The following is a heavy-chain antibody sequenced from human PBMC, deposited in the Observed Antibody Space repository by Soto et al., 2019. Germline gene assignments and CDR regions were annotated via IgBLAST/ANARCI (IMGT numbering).Heavy chain of an antibody. CDR2: IIPVFGTP. V-gene: IGHV1-69*12. J-gene: IGHJ6*02. CDR3: ARERAVGYCITTTCPKPFYYYAMDV. D-gene: IGHD2-2*01. CDR1: GGTFTNYA. Sequence: QVQLVQSGAEVKKPGSSLKVSCKASGGTFTNYAFSWVRQAPGQGLEWMGGIIPVFGTPDYAQKFQGRVTITADDSTRTASMELSSLRSDDTAVYYCARERAVGYCITTTCPKPFYYYAMDVGGQGTTVTVSS.